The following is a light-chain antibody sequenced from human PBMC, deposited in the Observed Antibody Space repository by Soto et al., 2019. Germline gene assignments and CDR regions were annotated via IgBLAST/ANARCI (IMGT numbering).Light chain of an antibody. Sequence: DIQMTQSPSTLSASVGDRVTITCRASQSISAWLAWYQQKPGEAPTLLIYDASSLESGVPSRFSGGGSETEFTLTISSLQPDDVATYYCQHYRDYPWTFGQGTKVDI. CDR2: DAS. CDR1: QSISAW. CDR3: QHYRDYPWT. J-gene: IGKJ1*01. V-gene: IGKV1-5*01.